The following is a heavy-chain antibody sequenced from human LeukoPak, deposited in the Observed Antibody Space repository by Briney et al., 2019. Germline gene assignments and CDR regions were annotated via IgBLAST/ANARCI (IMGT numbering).Heavy chain of an antibody. Sequence: GGSLRLSCAASGFTFTSYTMNWVRQAPGKGLAWVSSISSSSNYIYYADSVKGRFTISRDNAKNSLYLQMNSLRVEDTAVYYCARDRITIFGVVESWGQGTLVTVSS. V-gene: IGHV3-21*01. J-gene: IGHJ4*02. D-gene: IGHD3-3*01. CDR3: ARDRITIFGVVES. CDR1: GFTFTSYT. CDR2: ISSSSNYI.